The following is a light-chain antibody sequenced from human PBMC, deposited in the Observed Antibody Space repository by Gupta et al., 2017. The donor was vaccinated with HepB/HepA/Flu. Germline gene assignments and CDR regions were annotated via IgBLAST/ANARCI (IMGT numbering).Light chain of an antibody. CDR2: RNN. CDR1: SSNIGNNY. V-gene: IGLV1-47*01. Sequence: QSVLTPPPSASGTPGQRVTISCSGSSSNIGNNYVYWFQQFPGTAPKLLIYRNNQRPSGVPARFSGAKSGTSASLAISGLRSEDEADYYCAAWDDSLSGVVFGGGTKLTVL. J-gene: IGLJ2*01. CDR3: AAWDDSLSGVV.